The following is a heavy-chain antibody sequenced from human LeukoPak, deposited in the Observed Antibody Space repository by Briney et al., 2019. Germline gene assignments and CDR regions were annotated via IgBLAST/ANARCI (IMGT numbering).Heavy chain of an antibody. Sequence: ASVKVSCKVSGYTLTELSMHWVRQAPGKGLEWMGGFDPEDGETIYAQKFQGRATMTEDTSTDTAYMELSSLRSEDTAVYYCATGIGREGTLRGQLDYWGQGTLVTVSS. CDR1: GYTLTELS. D-gene: IGHD1-1*01. CDR3: ATGIGREGTLRGQLDY. V-gene: IGHV1-24*01. CDR2: FDPEDGET. J-gene: IGHJ4*02.